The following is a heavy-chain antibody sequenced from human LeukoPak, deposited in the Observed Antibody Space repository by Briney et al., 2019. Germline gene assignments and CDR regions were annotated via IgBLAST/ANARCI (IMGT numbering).Heavy chain of an antibody. J-gene: IGHJ6*03. CDR1: GYTFTGYY. CDR2: INPNSGGT. Sequence: ASVKVSCKASGYTFTGYYMHWVRQAPGQGLEWMGWINPNSGGTNYAQKFQGRVTVTRDTSISTAYMELSRLRSDDTAVYYCARDRAYYYYYMDVWGKGTTVTVSS. V-gene: IGHV1-2*02. CDR3: ARDRAYYYYYMDV.